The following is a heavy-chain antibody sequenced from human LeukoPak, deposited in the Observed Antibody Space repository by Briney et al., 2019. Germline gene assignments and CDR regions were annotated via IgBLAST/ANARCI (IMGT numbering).Heavy chain of an antibody. CDR1: GGSISSSSYY. CDR3: ARTPYYDYVWGSYRYPYYFDY. CDR2: IYYSGST. Sequence: SETLSLTCTVSGGSISSSSYYWGWIRQPPGKGLEWIGSIYYSGSTYYNPSLKSRVTISVDTSKNQFSLKLSSVTAADTAVYYCARTPYYDYVWGSYRYPYYFDYWGQGTLVTVSS. J-gene: IGHJ4*02. D-gene: IGHD3-16*02. V-gene: IGHV4-39*07.